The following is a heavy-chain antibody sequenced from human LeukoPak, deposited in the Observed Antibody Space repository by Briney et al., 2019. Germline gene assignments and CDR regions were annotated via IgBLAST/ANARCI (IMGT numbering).Heavy chain of an antibody. CDR2: IIPIFGTA. Sequence: GASVNVSCKASGGTFSSYAISWVRQAPGQGLEWMGGIIPIFGTANYAQKFQGRVTITADESTSTAYMELSSLRSEDTAVYYCARVDYYDSSGPNFDYWGQGTLVTVSS. CDR1: GGTFSSYA. D-gene: IGHD3-22*01. CDR3: ARVDYYDSSGPNFDY. V-gene: IGHV1-69*01. J-gene: IGHJ4*02.